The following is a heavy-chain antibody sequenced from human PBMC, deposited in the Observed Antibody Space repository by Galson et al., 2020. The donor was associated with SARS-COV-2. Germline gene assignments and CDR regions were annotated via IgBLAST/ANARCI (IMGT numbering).Heavy chain of an antibody. V-gene: IGHV3-23*01. CDR1: GFTFSTYA. D-gene: IGHD4-17*01. J-gene: IGHJ4*02. CDR3: AKVGGDGDDQFDH. Sequence: GESLKISCVGSGFTFSTYAMSWVRQAPGKRLEWVSTLSVSGDRTYYTDSVKGRFTISRDNSKNTLYLQMISLRAEDTAVYYCAKVGGDGDDQFDHWGQGTLVTVSS. CDR2: LSVSGDRT.